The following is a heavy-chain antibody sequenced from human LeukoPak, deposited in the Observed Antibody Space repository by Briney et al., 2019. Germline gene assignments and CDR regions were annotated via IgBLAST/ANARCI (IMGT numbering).Heavy chain of an antibody. D-gene: IGHD6-6*01. CDR3: ARQVEYSSSSGGYYYYYYMDV. CDR1: GYSFTSYW. V-gene: IGHV5-51*01. Sequence: GGSLTMSCKGTGYSFTSYWIGWVRQMPGKGLEWMGIIYPGDSDTRYSPFFQGQVTRSADKSMSTAYLQWSSLKASDTAMYYCARQVEYSSSSGGYYYYYYMDVWGKGTTVTVSS. CDR2: IYPGDSDT. J-gene: IGHJ6*03.